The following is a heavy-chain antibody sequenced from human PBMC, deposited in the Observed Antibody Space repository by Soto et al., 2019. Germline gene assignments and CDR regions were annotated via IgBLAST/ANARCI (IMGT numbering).Heavy chain of an antibody. Sequence: SETLSLTCTVSGGSISSSSYYWGWIRQPPGKGLEWIGSIYYSGSTYYNPSLKSRLTISKDTSKSQVVLTMTNMDPVDTATYYCARIQDSGWSTPHNWFDPWGQGTLVTVSS. J-gene: IGHJ5*02. V-gene: IGHV4-39*06. CDR2: IYYSGST. CDR3: ARIQDSGWSTPHNWFDP. CDR1: GGSISSSSYY. D-gene: IGHD6-19*01.